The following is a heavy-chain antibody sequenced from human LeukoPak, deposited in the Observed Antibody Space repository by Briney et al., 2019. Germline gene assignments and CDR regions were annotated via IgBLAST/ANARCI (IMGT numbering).Heavy chain of an antibody. CDR2: ISSSSSYI. Sequence: GGSLRLSCAASGFTFSSYSMNWVRQAPGKGLELVSSISSSSSYIYYADSVKGRFTISRDNAKNSLYLQMNSLRAEDTAVYYCASGYDSYYFDYWGQGTLVTVSS. V-gene: IGHV3-21*01. CDR1: GFTFSSYS. D-gene: IGHD5-12*01. J-gene: IGHJ4*02. CDR3: ASGYDSYYFDY.